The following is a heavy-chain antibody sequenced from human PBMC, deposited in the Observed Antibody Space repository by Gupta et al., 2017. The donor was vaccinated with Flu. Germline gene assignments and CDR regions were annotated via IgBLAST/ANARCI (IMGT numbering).Heavy chain of an antibody. Sequence: EVQLVETGGGLIRPGGSLRLSCAASGFSVGSDYMSWVRQAPGKGLEWVALIYSGGGTYHADSVRGRFTISRDTSKNTLSLQMNSLRAEDTAVYYCARGNAFDFWGQGTMVTVSS. CDR3: ARGNAFDF. J-gene: IGHJ3*01. V-gene: IGHV3-53*02. CDR2: IYSGGGT. CDR1: GFSVGSDY.